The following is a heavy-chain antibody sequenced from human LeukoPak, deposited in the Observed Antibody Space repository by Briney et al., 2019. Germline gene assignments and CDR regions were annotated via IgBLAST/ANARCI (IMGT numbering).Heavy chain of an antibody. CDR2: IRYDGSSK. Sequence: PGGSLRLSCAASGFTFSNYAMHWVRQAPGKGLEWLAYIRYDGSSKYYADFVKGRFTISRDYSKNTLYLQMNSLRAEDTAVYYCARGSSYYYDSSGYYPFDDWGQGTLVTVSS. CDR1: GFTFSNYA. D-gene: IGHD3-22*01. CDR3: ARGSSYYYDSSGYYPFDD. J-gene: IGHJ4*02. V-gene: IGHV3-30*02.